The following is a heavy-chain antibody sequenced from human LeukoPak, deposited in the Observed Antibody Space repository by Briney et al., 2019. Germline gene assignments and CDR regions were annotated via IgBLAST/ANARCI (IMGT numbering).Heavy chain of an antibody. D-gene: IGHD1-26*01. J-gene: IGHJ4*02. CDR3: LATVGSYLPDF. Sequence: PGGSLRLSCAASGFTFSSYWMHWVRQAPGKGLVWVSRINTDGSSTNYADSVKGRFTISRDNAKNTLYLQMNSLRAEDTAVYYCLATVGSYLPDFWGQGTLVTVS. CDR2: INTDGSST. CDR1: GFTFSSYW. V-gene: IGHV3-74*01.